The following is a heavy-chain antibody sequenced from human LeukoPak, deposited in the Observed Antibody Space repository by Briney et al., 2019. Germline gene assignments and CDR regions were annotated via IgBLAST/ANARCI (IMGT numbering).Heavy chain of an antibody. V-gene: IGHV4-4*07. CDR3: ARDGGDWVGWELPGGGNYYYMDV. CDR1: GGSISSYY. CDR2: IYTSGST. Sequence: PSETLSLTCTVAGGSISSYYWSWIRQPAGKGLEWIGCIYTSGSTNYNPSLKSRVTMSVDTSKNQFSLKLSSVTAADTAVYYCARDGGDWVGWELPGGGNYYYMDVWGKGTTVTVSS. J-gene: IGHJ6*03. D-gene: IGHD1-26*01.